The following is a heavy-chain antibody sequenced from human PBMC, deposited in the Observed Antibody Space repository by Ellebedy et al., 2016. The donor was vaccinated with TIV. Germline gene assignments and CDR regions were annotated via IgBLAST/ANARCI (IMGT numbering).Heavy chain of an antibody. CDR3: ASSLSGTMTRDY. V-gene: IGHV3-23*01. CDR1: GLTFSSHA. D-gene: IGHD2-2*01. Sequence: GESLKISCAASGLTFSSHAMSWVRQAPGKGLEWVSSITESGGNTYYADSVRGQFTISRDNAKNSLYLQMNSLRAEDTAVYYCASSLSGTMTRDYWGQGTLVTVSS. CDR2: ITESGGNT. J-gene: IGHJ4*02.